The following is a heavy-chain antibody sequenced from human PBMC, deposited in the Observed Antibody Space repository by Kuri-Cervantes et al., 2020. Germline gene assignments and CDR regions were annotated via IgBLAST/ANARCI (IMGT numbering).Heavy chain of an antibody. D-gene: IGHD3-9*01. J-gene: IGHJ3*02. Sequence: GESLKISCAASGFTFSSYSMNWVRQAPGKGLEWVSSISSSSSYIYYADSVMGRFTISRVNAKNSVYLQMNSLRAEDTAVYYCARDKPRGVYDITHKEAFDIWGQGTMVTVSS. CDR1: GFTFSSYS. CDR3: ARDKPRGVYDITHKEAFDI. V-gene: IGHV3-21*01. CDR2: ISSSSSYI.